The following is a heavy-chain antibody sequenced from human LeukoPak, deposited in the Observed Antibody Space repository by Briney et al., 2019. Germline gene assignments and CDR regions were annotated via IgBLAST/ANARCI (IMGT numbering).Heavy chain of an antibody. CDR1: GFSLNTHGVG. CDR3: APLDAFQSIGVFDY. CDR2: IYWDDDK. D-gene: IGHD2-8*01. J-gene: IGHJ4*02. Sequence: SGPTLVKPTQTLTLTCTFSGFSLNTHGVGVGWIRQPPGKALEWLALIYWDDDKRYSPSLKSRLTITKDTSKNQVVLTMTNMAPVNTATYYCAPLDAFQSIGVFDYWGQEPLVTVPP. V-gene: IGHV2-5*02.